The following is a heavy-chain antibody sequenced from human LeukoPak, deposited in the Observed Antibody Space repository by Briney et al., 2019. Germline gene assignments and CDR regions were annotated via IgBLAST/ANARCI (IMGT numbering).Heavy chain of an antibody. D-gene: IGHD3-10*01. CDR1: GGSFSGYY. J-gene: IGHJ6*03. V-gene: IGHV4-34*01. Sequence: SETLSLTCAVYGGSFSGYYWSWIRQPPGKGLEWIGEINHGGSTNYNPSLKSRVTISVDTSKNQFSLKLSSVTAADTAVYYCARKHGSGRKFPHYYYYYYMDVWGKGTTVTISS. CDR3: ARKHGSGRKFPHYYYYYYMDV. CDR2: INHGGST.